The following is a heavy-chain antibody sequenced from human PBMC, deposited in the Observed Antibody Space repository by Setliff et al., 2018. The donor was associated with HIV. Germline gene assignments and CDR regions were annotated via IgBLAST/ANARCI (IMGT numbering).Heavy chain of an antibody. D-gene: IGHD3-9*01. CDR3: ANFPRFSYYDILTGWVDY. Sequence: PGGSLRLSCAASGFTFSSYGMHWVCQAPGKGLEWVAVISYDGSNKYYADSVKGRFTISRDNSKNTLYLQMNSLRAEDTAVYYCANFPRFSYYDILTGWVDYWGQGTLVTVSS. CDR1: GFTFSSYG. J-gene: IGHJ4*02. V-gene: IGHV3-30*18. CDR2: ISYDGSNK.